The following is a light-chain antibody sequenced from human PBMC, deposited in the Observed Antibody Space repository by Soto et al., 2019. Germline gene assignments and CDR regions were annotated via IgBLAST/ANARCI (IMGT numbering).Light chain of an antibody. J-gene: IGKJ2*01. CDR1: QSVSSRS. Sequence: MVLTKSPGTLSLSPGERATLACRARQSVSSRSLAWYHQKPGQAPRLLIYCASSRATGIPDMFSGSGSGTYFPLTSSILEPEDFAVYYCQKYGSSPYTFGQGNPLEIQ. CDR3: QKYGSSPYT. CDR2: CAS. V-gene: IGKV3-20*01.